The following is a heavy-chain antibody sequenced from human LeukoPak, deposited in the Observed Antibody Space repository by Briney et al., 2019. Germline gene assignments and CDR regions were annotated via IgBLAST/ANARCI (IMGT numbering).Heavy chain of an antibody. CDR2: MHTSGST. Sequence: SETLSLTCTVSGGSISGYYWSWIRQPAGKGLEWIGRMHTSGSTNYNPSLKSRVTVSVDTSKNQFSLKLSSVTAADTAVYYCARDGGSGWYSYWGQGTLVTVSS. CDR3: ARDGGSGWYSY. D-gene: IGHD6-19*01. J-gene: IGHJ4*02. CDR1: GGSISGYY. V-gene: IGHV4-4*07.